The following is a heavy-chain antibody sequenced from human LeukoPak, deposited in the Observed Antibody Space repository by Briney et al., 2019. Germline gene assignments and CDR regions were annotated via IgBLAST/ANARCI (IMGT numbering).Heavy chain of an antibody. Sequence: GRSLRLSCAASGFTFSSYAMHWVRQAPGKGLEWVAVISYDGSNKYYADSVKGRFTISRDNSKNTLYLQMNSLRAEDTAVYYCARDYYDSSGYSYYFDYWGQGTLATVSS. J-gene: IGHJ4*02. CDR2: ISYDGSNK. V-gene: IGHV3-30-3*01. D-gene: IGHD3-22*01. CDR1: GFTFSSYA. CDR3: ARDYYDSSGYSYYFDY.